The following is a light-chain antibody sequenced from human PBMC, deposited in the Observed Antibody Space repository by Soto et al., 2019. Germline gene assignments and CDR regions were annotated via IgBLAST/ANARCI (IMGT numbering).Light chain of an antibody. CDR2: KAS. Sequence: IQLTQSPSSLCASVGDRVTMTCRASQSISSWLAWYQQKPGKAPKLLIYKASSLESGVPSRFSGSGSGTEFTLTISSLQPDDFATYYCQQYNSYSSWTFGQGTKVDIK. CDR1: QSISSW. V-gene: IGKV1-5*03. J-gene: IGKJ1*01. CDR3: QQYNSYSSWT.